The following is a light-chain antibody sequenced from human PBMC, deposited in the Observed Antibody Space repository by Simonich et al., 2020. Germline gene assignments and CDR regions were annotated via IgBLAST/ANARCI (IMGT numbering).Light chain of an antibody. V-gene: IGLV2-14*01. CDR3: SSYTSSSTLV. J-gene: IGLJ3*02. Sequence: QLARTQPAPGPGSPEQWFPIPCTGTSGEVGGLNYVSWYQQHPGKAPKLMIYDFSKRPSGVSNRFSGSKSGNTASLTISGLQAEDEADYYCSSYTSSSTLVFGGGTKLTVL. CDR2: DFS. CDR1: SGEVGGLNY.